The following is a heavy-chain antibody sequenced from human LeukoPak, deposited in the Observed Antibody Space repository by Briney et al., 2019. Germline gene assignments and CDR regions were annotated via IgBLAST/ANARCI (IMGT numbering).Heavy chain of an antibody. D-gene: IGHD2-15*01. CDR1: GYTFTGYY. V-gene: IGHV1-2*06. CDR3: AAPGYCSGGSCYPNWFDP. J-gene: IGHJ5*02. CDR2: INPNSGGT. Sequence: GASVKVSCKASGYTFTGYYMHWVRQAPGQGLEWMGRINPNSGGTNYAQKFQGRVTMTRDTSISTAYMELSRLRSDDTAVYYCAAPGYCSGGSCYPNWFDPWGLGTLVTVSS.